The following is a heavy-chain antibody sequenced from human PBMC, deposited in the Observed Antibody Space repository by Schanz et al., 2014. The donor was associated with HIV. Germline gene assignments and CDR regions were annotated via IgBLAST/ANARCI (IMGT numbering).Heavy chain of an antibody. J-gene: IGHJ6*02. D-gene: IGHD6-6*01. Sequence: QVHLVQSGAEVRDPGASVKVSCRSSGYTFTRYGISWVRQAPGQGLEWMGWINGYNGHTIYAQSFQDKLTMTTDTYTNTAYMELRSLRSDDTAVYYCAREPSFSGLDVWGQGTTVIVSS. CDR3: AREPSFSGLDV. CDR1: GYTFTRYG. CDR2: INGYNGHT. V-gene: IGHV1-18*01.